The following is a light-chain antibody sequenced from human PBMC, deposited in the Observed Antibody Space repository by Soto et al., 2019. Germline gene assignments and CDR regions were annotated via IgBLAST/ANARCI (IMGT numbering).Light chain of an antibody. CDR1: NSNIGRNP. Sequence: QSVLTQPPSASGTPGQRVTISCSGGNSNIGRNPVNWYQKFPGTAPKLLISTNSQRRSWVPDRFSGSKSGTSASLAISGLRSEDEADYDCAAWDDNVYVFGTGTKVTVL. CDR3: AAWDDNVYV. V-gene: IGLV1-44*01. J-gene: IGLJ1*01. CDR2: TNS.